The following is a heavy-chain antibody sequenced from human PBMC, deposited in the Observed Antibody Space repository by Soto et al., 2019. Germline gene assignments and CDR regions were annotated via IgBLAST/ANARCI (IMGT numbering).Heavy chain of an antibody. CDR2: IYWDDDR. J-gene: IGHJ4*02. Sequence: QITLKESGPTLIRPTQTLTLTCTFSGFSLTTRGVGVGWIRQPPGKTLEWLAVIYWDDDRRYSPHLKNRLTITKDTSKNQVVLTLTNVDPVDTATYYCAHRQVEGYCSGGTCYKVWDYWGQGTLVTVSS. CDR1: GFSLTTRGVG. D-gene: IGHD2-15*01. CDR3: AHRQVEGYCSGGTCYKVWDY. V-gene: IGHV2-5*02.